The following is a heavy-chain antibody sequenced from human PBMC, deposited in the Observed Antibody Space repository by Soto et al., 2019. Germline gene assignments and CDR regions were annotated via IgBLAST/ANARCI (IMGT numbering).Heavy chain of an antibody. CDR2: INAGNGNT. CDR3: ARVQRGYYDSSGYPEYFQH. D-gene: IGHD3-22*01. V-gene: IGHV1-3*05. CDR1: GYTFTSYA. Sequence: QVQLVQSGAEEKKPGASVKVSCKASGYTFTSYAMHWVRQAPGQRLEWMGWINAGNGNTKYSQKFQGRVTITRDTSASTAYMELRSLRSEDTAVYYCARVQRGYYDSSGYPEYFQHWGQGTLVTVSS. J-gene: IGHJ1*01.